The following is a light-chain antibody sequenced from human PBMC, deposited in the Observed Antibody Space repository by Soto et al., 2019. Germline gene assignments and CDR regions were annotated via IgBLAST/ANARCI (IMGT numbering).Light chain of an antibody. CDR3: HPRFITPLT. CDR2: GGS. Sequence: DIQMTQSPSSLTASVGDRVTITCRTSQSIANYLNWYQQKPGKAPTVLILGGSSLQSGVPSRCSGSGSGTEFALNIRNLQAEDAAPYCCHPRFITPLTFCWGTHGEIQ. J-gene: IGKJ4*01. V-gene: IGKV1-39*01. CDR1: QSIANY.